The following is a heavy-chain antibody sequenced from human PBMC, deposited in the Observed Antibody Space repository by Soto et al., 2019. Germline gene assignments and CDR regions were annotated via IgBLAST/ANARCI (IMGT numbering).Heavy chain of an antibody. Sequence: QVQLVQSGAEVKKPGALMRVSCKASGYTFTRYYMHWVRQAPGQGLEWMGKINPSDQNTSYAQKFQGRLTMTSDTSTSTLYMEMSSLRSEDTAMYYCARGGDAQPGTESRLFGQWGQGTLVTVSS. CDR1: GYTFTRYY. CDR2: INPSDQNT. V-gene: IGHV1-46*01. D-gene: IGHD2-21*01. J-gene: IGHJ4*02. CDR3: ARGGDAQPGTESRLFGQ.